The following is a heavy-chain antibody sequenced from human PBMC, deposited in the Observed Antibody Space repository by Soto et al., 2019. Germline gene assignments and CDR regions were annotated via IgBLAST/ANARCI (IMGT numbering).Heavy chain of an antibody. CDR1: GGTFSNYP. CDR3: ARGNHRWLQLWYFDL. CDR2: IIPIFGTV. J-gene: IGHJ2*01. D-gene: IGHD5-12*01. Sequence: QVQLVQSGAEGKKPGSSVKVSCKASGGTFSNYPISWVRQAPGQGLEWMGGIIPIFGTVNYAQKFQGRVTITADESKSTAYMELSSLRSEDTAVYYCARGNHRWLQLWYFDLWGRGPLVTVSS. V-gene: IGHV1-69*12.